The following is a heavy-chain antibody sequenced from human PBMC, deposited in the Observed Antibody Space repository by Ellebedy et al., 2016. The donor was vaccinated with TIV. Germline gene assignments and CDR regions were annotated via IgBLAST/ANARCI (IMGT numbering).Heavy chain of an antibody. Sequence: GESLKISCAASGFTFNSYWMSWVRQAPGKGLEWVANINQDGSRIYYVDSVKGRFTLSRDNAKNSVYLRMNTLRVEDTAVYHCVRDGAYGDYSPGYYGMDVWGQGTTVTVSS. V-gene: IGHV3-7*03. J-gene: IGHJ6*02. CDR1: GFTFNSYW. D-gene: IGHD3-22*01. CDR3: VRDGAYGDYSPGYYGMDV. CDR2: INQDGSRI.